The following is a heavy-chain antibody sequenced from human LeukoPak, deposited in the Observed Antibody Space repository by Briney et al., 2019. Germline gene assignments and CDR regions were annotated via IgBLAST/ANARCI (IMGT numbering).Heavy chain of an antibody. Sequence: ASVKVSCKASGYTFTSYGISWVRQAPEQGLEWMGWISAYNGNTNYAQKPQGRVTITTDTSTSTAYMELRSLRSDDTAVYYCARKPYGMDVWGQGTTVTVSS. CDR1: GYTFTSYG. J-gene: IGHJ6*02. CDR2: ISAYNGNT. V-gene: IGHV1-18*01. CDR3: ARKPYGMDV.